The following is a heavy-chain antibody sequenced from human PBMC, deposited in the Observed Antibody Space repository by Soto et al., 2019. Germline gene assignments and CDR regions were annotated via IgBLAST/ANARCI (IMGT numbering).Heavy chain of an antibody. CDR2: ISLYSDGT. CDR1: GYTFSNYG. V-gene: IGHV1-18*01. CDR3: ARVVPGAEAWFGT. J-gene: IGHJ5*02. D-gene: IGHD2-2*01. Sequence: SVKVSCKTSGYTFSNYGITWVRQAPGQPLEWLGWISLYSDGTNYAQKFQGRVSMTTDTSTTTAYMELRSLRSDDTAVYYCARVVPGAEAWFGTCGQGTLGTVSS.